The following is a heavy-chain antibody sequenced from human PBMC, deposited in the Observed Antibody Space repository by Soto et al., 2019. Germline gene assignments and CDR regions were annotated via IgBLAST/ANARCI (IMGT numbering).Heavy chain of an antibody. V-gene: IGHV3-21*01. J-gene: IGHJ6*02. Sequence: PGGSLRLSCAASGFTFSSYSMNWVRQAPGKGLEWVSSISSSSSYIYYADSVKGRFTISRDNAKNSLYLQMNSLRAEDTAVYYCAREMATRWNYYYYGMDVWGQGTTVTVSS. CDR2: ISSSSSYI. D-gene: IGHD5-12*01. CDR1: GFTFSSYS. CDR3: AREMATRWNYYYYGMDV.